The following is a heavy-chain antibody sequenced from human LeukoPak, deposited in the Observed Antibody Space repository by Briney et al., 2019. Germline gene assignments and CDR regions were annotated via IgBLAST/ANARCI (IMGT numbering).Heavy chain of an antibody. CDR3: ARDLEIVGANGY. CDR2: IYYSGST. CDR1: GGSVSSSSYY. J-gene: IGHJ4*02. V-gene: IGHV4-39*07. D-gene: IGHD1-26*01. Sequence: SETLSLTCTVSGGSVSSSSYYWGWIRQPPGKGLEWIGSIYYSGSTYYNPSLKSRVTISVDTSKNQFSLKLSSVTAADTAVYYCARDLEIVGANGYWGQGTLVTVSS.